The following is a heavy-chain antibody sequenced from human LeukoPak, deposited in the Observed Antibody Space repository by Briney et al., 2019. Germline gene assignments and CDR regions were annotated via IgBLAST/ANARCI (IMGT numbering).Heavy chain of an antibody. V-gene: IGHV1-69*13. D-gene: IGHD5-18*01. CDR3: ARDQSDTAMGPFDY. Sequence: SVKVSCKASGGTFSSYAISWVRQAPGQGLEWMGGIIPIFGTANYAQKFQCRVTITADESTSTAYMELSSLRSEDTAVYYCARDQSDTAMGPFDYWGQGTLVTVSS. CDR2: IIPIFGTA. CDR1: GGTFSSYA. J-gene: IGHJ4*02.